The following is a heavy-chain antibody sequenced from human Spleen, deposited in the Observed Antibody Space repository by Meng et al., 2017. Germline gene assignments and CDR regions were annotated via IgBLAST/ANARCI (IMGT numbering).Heavy chain of an antibody. J-gene: IGHJ4*02. CDR3: ARGIWASPDYYDY. CDR1: GYTFTGYY. CDR2: INPNSGGT. Sequence: ASVKVSCKPSGYTFTGYYIHWVRQAPGQGLEWMGWINPNSGGTNYAQNFQGRVTLTRDMSGSTVYMELSRLRSDDTAVYYCARGIWASPDYYDYWGQGTLVTVSS. V-gene: IGHV1-2*02. D-gene: IGHD7-27*01.